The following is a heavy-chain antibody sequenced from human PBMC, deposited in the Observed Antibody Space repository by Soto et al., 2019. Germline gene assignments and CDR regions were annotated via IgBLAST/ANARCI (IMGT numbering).Heavy chain of an antibody. CDR2: IWYDGSNK. CDR3: ARTPMVRGVIGTFDY. J-gene: IGHJ4*02. CDR1: GFTFSSYG. V-gene: IGHV3-33*01. Sequence: GGSLRLSCAASGFTFSSYGMHWVRQAPGKGLEWVAVIWYDGSNKYYADSVKGRFTISRDNSKNTLYLQMNSLRAEDTAVYYCARTPMVRGVIGTFDYWGQGTLVTVSS. D-gene: IGHD3-10*01.